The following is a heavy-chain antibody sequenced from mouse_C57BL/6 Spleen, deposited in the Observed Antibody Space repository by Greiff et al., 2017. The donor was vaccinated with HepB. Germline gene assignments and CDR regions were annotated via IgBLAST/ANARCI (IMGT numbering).Heavy chain of an antibody. V-gene: IGHV1-12*01. CDR2: IYPGNGDT. CDR3: ARENYGITTLYYYSMDY. J-gene: IGHJ4*01. Sequence: LQQSGAELVRPGASVKMSCKASGYTFTSYNMHWVKQTPRQGLEWIGAIYPGNGDTSYNQKFKGKATLTVDKSSSTAYMQLSSLTSEDSAVYFCARENYGITTLYYYSMDYWGQGTSVTVSS. D-gene: IGHD2-4*01. CDR1: GYTFTSYN.